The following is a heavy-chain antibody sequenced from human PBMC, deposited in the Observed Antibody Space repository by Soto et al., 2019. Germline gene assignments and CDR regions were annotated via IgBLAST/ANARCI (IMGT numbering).Heavy chain of an antibody. Sequence: EVQLLESGGGLVQPGGSLRLSCAASGFTFSSYAMSWVRQAPGKGLEWVSAISGSGGSTYYAASVKGRFTISRDNPKNTLYLQMNSMRAEDTAVYYCAANRGYNYYYGMDVWGQGTTVTVSS. V-gene: IGHV3-23*01. CDR2: ISGSGGST. CDR1: GFTFSSYA. CDR3: AANRGYNYYYGMDV. D-gene: IGHD3-22*01. J-gene: IGHJ6*02.